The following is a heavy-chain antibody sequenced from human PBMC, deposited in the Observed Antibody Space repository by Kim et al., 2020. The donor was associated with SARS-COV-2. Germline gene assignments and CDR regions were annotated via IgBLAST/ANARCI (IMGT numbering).Heavy chain of an antibody. CDR2: IYHSGSN. CDR3: ARLSWQWLVGEKGYFDY. CDR1: GGSISSSNW. D-gene: IGHD6-19*01. J-gene: IGHJ4*01. Sequence: SETLSLTCAVSGGSISSSNWWSMVRQPPGKGLECIGVIYHSGSNNYNPSLKSRATISVDKSKNQFSLKLSFVTAADTAVYYCARLSWQWLVGEKGYFDYWGQGTLGTVSS. V-gene: IGHV4-4*02.